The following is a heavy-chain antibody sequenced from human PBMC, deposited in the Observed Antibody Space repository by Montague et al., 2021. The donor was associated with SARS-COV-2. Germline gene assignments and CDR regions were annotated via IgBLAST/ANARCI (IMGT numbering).Heavy chain of an antibody. CDR1: GASISSYS. CDR3: ARAIVSGLCSGGSCYTGYYYSLDV. CDR2: MYNSEKI. D-gene: IGHD2-15*01. J-gene: IGHJ6*03. Sequence: SETLSLTCTVSGASISSYSWSWIRQPPGKGLEWIGYMYNSEKINYNPSLQSRVTISVDTSKGQLSLKLNSVTAADTAVYFCARAIVSGLCSGGSCYTGYYYSLDVWGKGTPVTVSS. V-gene: IGHV4-59*13.